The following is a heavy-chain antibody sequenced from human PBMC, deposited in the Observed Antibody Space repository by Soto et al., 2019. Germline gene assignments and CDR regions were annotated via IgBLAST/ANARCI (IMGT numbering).Heavy chain of an antibody. Sequence: QVQLVESGGGVVQPGRSLRLSCAASGFTFSSNGMHWVRQAPGKGLEWVAVIWYDGSNKYYADSVKGRFTISRDNSKNTLYLQMNSLRAEDTAVYYCAREGLYYYDSSGYWFDYWGQGTLVTVSS. CDR3: AREGLYYYDSSGYWFDY. CDR2: IWYDGSNK. CDR1: GFTFSSNG. J-gene: IGHJ4*02. V-gene: IGHV3-33*01. D-gene: IGHD3-22*01.